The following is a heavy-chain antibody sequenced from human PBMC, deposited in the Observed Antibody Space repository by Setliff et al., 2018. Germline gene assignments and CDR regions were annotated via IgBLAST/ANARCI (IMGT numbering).Heavy chain of an antibody. Sequence: SETLSLTCAVSGYSISSGFYWGWIRQPPGKGLEWIVNIHHSGKAYYNPSLKSRVTMSVDTSKNHVSLKLSSVTAADTAVYYCARAHTWSLPNDNSGYPGWFDPWGQGTLVTVSS. CDR2: IHHSGKA. CDR3: ARAHTWSLPNDNSGYPGWFDP. J-gene: IGHJ5*02. D-gene: IGHD3-22*01. V-gene: IGHV4-38-2*01. CDR1: GYSISSGFY.